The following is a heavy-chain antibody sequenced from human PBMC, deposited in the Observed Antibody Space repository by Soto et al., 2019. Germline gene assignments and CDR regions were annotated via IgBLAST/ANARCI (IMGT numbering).Heavy chain of an antibody. D-gene: IGHD3-22*01. Sequence: PSETLSLTCTVSGGSISSTGYYWSWIRQPPGKGLEWIGSIFYSGTTYYNPSLTSRLTMSVDTSNNQFSLRLSSVTAADTAVYYCARRDDYDSSGYYSPKFHHWGQGTLVTVSS. CDR3: ARRDDYDSSGYYSPKFHH. V-gene: IGHV4-39*01. CDR2: IFYSGTT. J-gene: IGHJ4*02. CDR1: GGSISSTGYY.